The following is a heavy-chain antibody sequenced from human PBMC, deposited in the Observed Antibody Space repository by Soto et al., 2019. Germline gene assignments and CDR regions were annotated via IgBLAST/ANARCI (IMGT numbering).Heavy chain of an antibody. D-gene: IGHD5-18*01. V-gene: IGHV1-18*01. CDR1: GYTFSNYG. CDR3: ARDPGFGFGYSYAFAMDV. Sequence: QVQLVQSGAEVKKPGASVKVSCKASGYTFSNYGISWVRQGPGQGLEWMGWISGYNGNTHYEEKVQDRIKMTTDTSTSTTFLERRSLRSDDTAVYFCARDPGFGFGYSYAFAMDVCGQGTTVTVSS. J-gene: IGHJ6*02. CDR2: ISGYNGNT.